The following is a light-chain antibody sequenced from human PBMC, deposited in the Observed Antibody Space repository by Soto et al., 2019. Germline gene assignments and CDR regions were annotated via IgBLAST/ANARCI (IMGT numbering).Light chain of an antibody. CDR2: DIS. J-gene: IGKJ2*01. V-gene: IGKV1-33*01. Sequence: DIQMTQSASSLSAAVGDRVTITCQTSQVITEYLNWYQQKPGKAPKLVIYDISTLEIGVPSRFSGSGSGTKFTFTISGLQPEDIATYYCQQYENLPYTFGQGTKLEI. CDR3: QQYENLPYT. CDR1: QVITEY.